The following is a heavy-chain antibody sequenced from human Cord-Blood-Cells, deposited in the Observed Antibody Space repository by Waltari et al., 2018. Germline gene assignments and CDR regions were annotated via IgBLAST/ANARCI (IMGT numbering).Heavy chain of an antibody. CDR2: IYYSGST. J-gene: IGHJ3*02. Sequence: QLQLQESGPGLVKPSETLSLTCTVSGGSISSSSYYWGWIRQLPGKGLEWIGSIYYSGSTYYNPSLQRRVTISVDTSKNQFSLKLSSVTAADTAVYYCARPRGSGSYYDAFDIWGQGTMVTVSS. CDR1: GGSISSSSYY. CDR3: ARPRGSGSYYDAFDI. D-gene: IGHD3-10*01. V-gene: IGHV4-39*01.